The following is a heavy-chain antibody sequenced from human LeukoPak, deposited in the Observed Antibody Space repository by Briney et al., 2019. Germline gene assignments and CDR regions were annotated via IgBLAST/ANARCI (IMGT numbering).Heavy chain of an antibody. CDR2: INPNSGGT. CDR1: GYTFTGYY. D-gene: IGHD6-13*01. Sequence: GASVKVPCKASGYTFTGYYMHWVRQAPGQGLEWMGWINPNSGGTNYAQKFQGRVTMTRDTSISTAYMELSRLRSDDTAVYYCARDSAAAPGGFDPWGQGTLVTVSS. V-gene: IGHV1-2*02. CDR3: ARDSAAAPGGFDP. J-gene: IGHJ5*02.